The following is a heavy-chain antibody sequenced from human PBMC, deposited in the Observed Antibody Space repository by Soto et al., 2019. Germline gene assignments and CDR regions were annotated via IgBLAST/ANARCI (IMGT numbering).Heavy chain of an antibody. V-gene: IGHV1-69*12. CDR2: ITPTLNIA. J-gene: IGHJ4*02. CDR1: GGTFSSYT. D-gene: IGHD1-26*01. Sequence: QLQLVQSGAEVREPGSSVKVSCKASGGTFSSYTVIWVRQAPGQGLEWMGGITPTLNIAKYAEKFQGRVTITADESTSTVNMQLSSLRSEDTAVYFCARGYYSGSNPSSFDYWGQGTLVAVSS. CDR3: ARGYYSGSNPSSFDY.